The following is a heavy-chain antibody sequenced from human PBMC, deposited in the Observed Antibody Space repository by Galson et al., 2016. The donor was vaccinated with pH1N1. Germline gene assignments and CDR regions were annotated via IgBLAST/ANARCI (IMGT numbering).Heavy chain of an antibody. CDR2: INSKTGRT. V-gene: IGHV1-2*06. CDR3: ARAPMGPTLYYCDY. Sequence: SVKVSCKASGYTFTEYYIHWVRQAPGQGLEWMGRINSKTGRTDYAQSFQGRVTMTRDTSISAAYMDLNRLRSDDTAVYYCARAPMGPTLYYCDYWGQGTLVTVSS. D-gene: IGHD1-26*01. CDR1: GYTFTEYY. J-gene: IGHJ4*02.